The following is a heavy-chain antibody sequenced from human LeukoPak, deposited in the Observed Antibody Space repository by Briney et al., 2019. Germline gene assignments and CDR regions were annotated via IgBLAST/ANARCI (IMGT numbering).Heavy chain of an antibody. Sequence: PGGSLRLSCEASGFTFSTYAMTWVRQAPGKGLEWVALITGTSGGSTITTFYADSVKGRFTISRDNSKNTLFLQMNSLRDEDTAIYYCAKDPASGYCSGGWCRDSPFDSWAREPWSPSPQ. J-gene: IGHJ4*02. CDR1: GFTFSTYA. CDR2: ITGTSGGSTITT. V-gene: IGHV3-23*01. CDR3: AKDPASGYCSGGWCRDSPFDS. D-gene: IGHD2-15*01.